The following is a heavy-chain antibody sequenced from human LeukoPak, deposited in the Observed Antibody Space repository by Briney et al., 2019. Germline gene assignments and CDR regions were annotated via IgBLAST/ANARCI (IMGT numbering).Heavy chain of an antibody. CDR3: TRVWMGGNTMVRGVYPDY. CDR1: GYTLTGYY. Sequence: ASVMVSCKASGYTLTGYYMHWVRQAPGQGLEWMGWINPNSGGTNYAQKFQGWVTMTRDTSISTAYMELSSLRSEDTAVYYCTRVWMGGNTMVRGVYPDYWGQGTLVTVSS. J-gene: IGHJ4*02. CDR2: INPNSGGT. D-gene: IGHD3-10*01. V-gene: IGHV1-2*04.